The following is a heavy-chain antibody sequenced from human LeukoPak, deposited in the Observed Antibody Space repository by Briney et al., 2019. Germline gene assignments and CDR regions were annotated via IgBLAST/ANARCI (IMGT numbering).Heavy chain of an antibody. CDR1: GYSISSGYY. Sequence: SETLSLTCAVSGYSISSGYYWGWIRQPPGKGLEWIGSIYHSGSTYYNPSLKSRVTISVDASKNQFSLKLSSVTAADTAVYYCARQGYDFWSGYYYYMDVWGKGTTVTVSS. V-gene: IGHV4-38-2*01. CDR2: IYHSGST. D-gene: IGHD3-3*01. J-gene: IGHJ6*03. CDR3: ARQGYDFWSGYYYYMDV.